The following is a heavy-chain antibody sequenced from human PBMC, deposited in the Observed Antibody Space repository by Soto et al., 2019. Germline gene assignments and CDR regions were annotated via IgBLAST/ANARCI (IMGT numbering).Heavy chain of an antibody. CDR2: ISGSGDST. V-gene: IGHV3-23*01. CDR3: ATPLCSSSNYYYGMDV. CDR1: GFTFSSYA. Sequence: GGSLRLSCAASGFTFSSYAMSWVRQAPGKGLEWVSPISGSGDSTYYADSVKGRFTISRDNSKNTLYLQMNSLRAEDTAVYYCATPLCSSSNYYYGMDVWGQGTTVTVSS. J-gene: IGHJ6*02. D-gene: IGHD6-6*01.